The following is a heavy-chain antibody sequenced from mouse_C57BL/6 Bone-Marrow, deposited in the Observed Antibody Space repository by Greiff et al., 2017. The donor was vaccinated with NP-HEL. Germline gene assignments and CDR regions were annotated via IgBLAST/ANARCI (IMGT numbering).Heavy chain of an antibody. CDR1: GFTFSSYG. CDR2: ISSGGSYT. Sequence: EVKLVESGGDLVKPGGSLELSCAASGFTFSSYGMSWVRQTPDKRLEWVATISSGGSYTYYPDSVKGRFTISRDNAKNTLYLQMSSLKSEDTAMYYCARHYYYGSSWYFDVWGTGTTVTVSS. D-gene: IGHD1-1*01. J-gene: IGHJ1*03. CDR3: ARHYYYGSSWYFDV. V-gene: IGHV5-6*02.